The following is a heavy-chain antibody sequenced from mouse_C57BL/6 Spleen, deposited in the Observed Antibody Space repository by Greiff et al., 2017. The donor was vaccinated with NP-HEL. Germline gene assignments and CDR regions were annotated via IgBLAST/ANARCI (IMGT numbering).Heavy chain of an antibody. D-gene: IGHD2-1*01. CDR2: ISDGGSYT. V-gene: IGHV5-4*01. J-gene: IGHJ4*01. CDR1: GFTFSSYA. CDR3: ARETLYSYAMDY. Sequence: EVQLVESGGGLVKPGGSLKLSCAASGFTFSSYAMSWVRQTPEKRLEWVATISDGGSYTYYPDNVKGRFTISRDNAKNNLYLQMSHLKSEDTAMYYCARETLYSYAMDYWGQGTSVTVSS.